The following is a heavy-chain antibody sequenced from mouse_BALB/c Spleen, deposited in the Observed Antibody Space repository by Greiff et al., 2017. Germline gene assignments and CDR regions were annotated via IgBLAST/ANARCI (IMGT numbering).Heavy chain of an antibody. J-gene: IGHJ2*01. Sequence: VQLQQSGPGLVKPSQSLSLTCSVTGYSITSGYYWNWIRQFPGNKLEWMGYISYDGSNNYNPSLKNRISITRDTSKNQFFLKLNSVTTEDTATYYCAREITTVVGPFDYWGQGTTLTVSS. D-gene: IGHD1-1*01. V-gene: IGHV3-6*02. CDR2: ISYDGSN. CDR3: AREITTVVGPFDY. CDR1: GYSITSGYY.